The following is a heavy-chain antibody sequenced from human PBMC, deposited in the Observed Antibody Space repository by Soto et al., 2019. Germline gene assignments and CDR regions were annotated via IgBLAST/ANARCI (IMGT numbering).Heavy chain of an antibody. CDR1: GGTFSSYA. CDR2: IIPIFGTA. J-gene: IGHJ4*02. Sequence: QVQLVQSGAEVKKPGSSVKVSCKASGGTFSSYAISWVRQAPGQGLEWMGGIIPIFGTANYAQKFQGRVTINADESTRTAYMELSRLRSEDPAVYYCARGPQKWIQLWFYYWGQGTLVTVSS. V-gene: IGHV1-69*01. CDR3: ARGPQKWIQLWFYY. D-gene: IGHD5-18*01.